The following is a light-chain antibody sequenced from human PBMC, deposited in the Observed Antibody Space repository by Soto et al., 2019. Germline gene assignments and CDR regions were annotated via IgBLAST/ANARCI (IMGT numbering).Light chain of an antibody. CDR2: AAS. J-gene: IGKJ3*01. CDR1: QGIRNY. V-gene: IGKV1-27*01. Sequence: DIQMTQSPSSLSASVGDRVTITCRASQGIRNYLAWYQQKPGKVPQLLISAASTLQSGVPSRFSGSGSGTDFTLTISSLQPEDVGTYYCRRYNSAPFTFGPGTKVDIK. CDR3: RRYNSAPFT.